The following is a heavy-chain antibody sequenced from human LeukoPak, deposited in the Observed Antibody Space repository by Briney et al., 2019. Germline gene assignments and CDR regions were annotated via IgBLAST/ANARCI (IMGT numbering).Heavy chain of an antibody. V-gene: IGHV4-38-2*02. CDR1: GYSISSGYY. Sequence: SETLSLTCIVSGYSISSGYYWGWIRQPPGKGLQWIGNIFHSGNTYYNPSLKSRVTISVDTSKNQFSLKLSSVTAADTAVYYCARARYCSSSSCWDAFDIWGQGTMVTVSS. CDR3: ARARYCSSSSCWDAFDI. D-gene: IGHD2-2*01. J-gene: IGHJ3*02. CDR2: IFHSGNT.